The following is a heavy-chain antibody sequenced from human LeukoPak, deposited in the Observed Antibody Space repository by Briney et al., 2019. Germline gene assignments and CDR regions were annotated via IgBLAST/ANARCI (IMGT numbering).Heavy chain of an antibody. CDR2: INPSAGGT. D-gene: IGHD6-13*01. V-gene: IGHV1-46*01. J-gene: IGHJ4*02. CDR3: ARDLRPKYSSSWYVQNSACDY. CDR1: GYNLTSYY. Sequence: GASVKVSCKASGYNLTSYYMHWVRQAPGQGLEWMGIINPSAGGTTYAQKFQGRLFVTGDMSTRTVYMELRSLRSEDTAVYCCARDLRPKYSSSWYVQNSACDYWGQGTLVTVSS.